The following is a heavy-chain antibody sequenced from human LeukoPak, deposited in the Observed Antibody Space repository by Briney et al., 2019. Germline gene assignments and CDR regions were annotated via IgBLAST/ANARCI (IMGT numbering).Heavy chain of an antibody. CDR2: TRNKANSYTT. D-gene: IGHD6-13*01. CDR1: GFTFSSYG. CDR3: ARNGYSSSWFDY. Sequence: GGSLRLSCAASGFTFSSYGMHWVRQAPGKGLEWVGRTRNKANSYTTEYAASVKGRFTISRDDSKNLLYLQMNSLKTEDTAMYYCARNGYSSSWFDYWGQGTLVTVSS. V-gene: IGHV3-72*01. J-gene: IGHJ4*02.